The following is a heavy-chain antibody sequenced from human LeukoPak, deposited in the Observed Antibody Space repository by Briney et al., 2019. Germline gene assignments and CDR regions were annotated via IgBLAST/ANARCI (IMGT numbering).Heavy chain of an antibody. Sequence: PGGSLRLSCAASGFTFSIYTMHWVRQAPGKGLEWVAVISYDGNNEYYADSVKGRFTISRDNSKNTLYLQMNSLRAEDTAVYYCARFDPGAFDIWGQGTMVTVSS. V-gene: IGHV3-30*14. CDR1: GFTFSIYT. CDR3: ARFDPGAFDI. D-gene: IGHD1-14*01. CDR2: ISYDGNNE. J-gene: IGHJ3*02.